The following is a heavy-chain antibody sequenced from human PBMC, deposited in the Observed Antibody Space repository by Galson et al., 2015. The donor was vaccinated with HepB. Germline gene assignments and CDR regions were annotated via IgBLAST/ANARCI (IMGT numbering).Heavy chain of an antibody. CDR2: IYPGDSDT. D-gene: IGHD4-17*01. Sequence: QSGAEVKKPGESLKISCKGSGYSFTSYWIGWVRQMPGKGLEWMGIIYPGDSDTRYSPSFQGQVTISADKSISTAYLQWRSLKASGAAIYYCPCLRGSLRVTVKAAASDISVHGTMVTAS. J-gene: IGHJ3*02. V-gene: IGHV5-51*03. CDR3: PCLRGSLRVTVKAAASDI. CDR1: GYSFTSYW.